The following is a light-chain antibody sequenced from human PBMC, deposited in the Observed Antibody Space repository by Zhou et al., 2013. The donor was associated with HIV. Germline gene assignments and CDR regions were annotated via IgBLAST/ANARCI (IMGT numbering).Light chain of an antibody. J-gene: IGKJ5*01. CDR3: QQCDNYSIT. CDR1: EDISSS. Sequence: DIQMTQSPSSVSASVGDTVTITCRASEDISSSLAWYQHAPGRGPKLLIYGASKLQGGVPSRFSGSGSGTEFTLTISSLQPDDFATYYCQQCDNYSITFGQGTRLEIK. CDR2: GAS. V-gene: IGKV1-5*01.